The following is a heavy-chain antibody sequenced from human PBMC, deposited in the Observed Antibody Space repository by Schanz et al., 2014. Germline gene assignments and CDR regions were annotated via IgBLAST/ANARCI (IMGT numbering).Heavy chain of an antibody. D-gene: IGHD3-16*01. CDR2: TSTDGTKT. CDR1: GFTFSNYG. J-gene: IGHJ3*01. CDR3: TRDRGALINHNDALDL. Sequence: QVKLVESGGGVVQPGRSLRLSCEASGFTFSNYGMHWVRQAPGQGLEKVAVTSTDGTKTYYAASVRGRFTISRDNSKNTVYLQMNSLRSEDTAVYYCTRDRGALINHNDALDLWGQGTMVSVSS. V-gene: IGHV3-30*03.